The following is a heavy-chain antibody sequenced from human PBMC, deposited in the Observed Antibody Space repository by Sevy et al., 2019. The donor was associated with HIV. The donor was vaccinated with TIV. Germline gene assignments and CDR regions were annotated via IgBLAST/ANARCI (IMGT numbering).Heavy chain of an antibody. Sequence: GESLKISCKGSGYSFTTYWITWVRQMPGKGLEWRGRIDPSDSYTNYSPSFQGHVTMSADKSISTVYLQWSSLKASDTAMYYCARHLGYYDSGTYYDYFDYWGQGTLVTVSS. CDR1: GYSFTTYW. J-gene: IGHJ4*02. V-gene: IGHV5-10-1*01. CDR3: ARHLGYYDSGTYYDYFDY. D-gene: IGHD3-10*01. CDR2: IDPSDSYT.